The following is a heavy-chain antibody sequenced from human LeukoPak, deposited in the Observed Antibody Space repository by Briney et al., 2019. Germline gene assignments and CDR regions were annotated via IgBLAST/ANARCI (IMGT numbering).Heavy chain of an antibody. Sequence: GGSLRLSCAASGFTFSDYSMTWVRQVPGKGLEWVANIKHDGTGRYYVDSVKGRFTISRDNARTSLYLQMNSLREEDTAVYYCVRDFRSADYWGQGTLVTVSS. CDR1: GFTFSDYS. J-gene: IGHJ4*02. CDR2: IKHDGTGR. V-gene: IGHV3-7*01. CDR3: VRDFRSADY.